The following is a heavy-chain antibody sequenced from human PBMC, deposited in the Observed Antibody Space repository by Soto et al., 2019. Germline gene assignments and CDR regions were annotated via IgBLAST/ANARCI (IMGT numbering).Heavy chain of an antibody. CDR1: GGTFSSYA. CDR2: IIPIFGTA. Sequence: GASVKVSCKASGGTFSSYAIGWVRQAPGQGLEWMGGIIPIFGTANYAQKFQGRVTITADESTSTAYMELSSLRSEDTAVYYCVRQPRGYCSSTSCYKVFYYYGMDVWGQGTTVTVSS. V-gene: IGHV1-69*13. D-gene: IGHD2-2*02. J-gene: IGHJ6*02. CDR3: VRQPRGYCSSTSCYKVFYYYGMDV.